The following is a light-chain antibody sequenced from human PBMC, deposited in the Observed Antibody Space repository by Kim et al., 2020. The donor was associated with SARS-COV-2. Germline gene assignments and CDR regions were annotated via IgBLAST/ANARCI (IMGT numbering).Light chain of an antibody. J-gene: IGKJ5*01. CDR2: GAS. Sequence: ATITCKSSQSVLSSSNNQNYLGWHQQKPGQPPRLLIYGASSRKSGVPDRFGGSVSGTDSTLTISSLQAEDVAVYYCQQYYTTPITFGQGTRLEIK. V-gene: IGKV4-1*01. CDR3: QQYYTTPIT. CDR1: QSVLSSSNNQNY.